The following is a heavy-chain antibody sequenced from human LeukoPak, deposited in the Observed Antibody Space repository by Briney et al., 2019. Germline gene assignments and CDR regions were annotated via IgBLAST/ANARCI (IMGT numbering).Heavy chain of an antibody. Sequence: AETLSLTCAVYDGSFSGYYWSWIRQPPGKGLEWIGEINHSGSTNYNPSLKSRVTISVDTSKNQFSLKLSSVTAADTAVYYCAIDSGYDNFDYWGQGTLVTVSS. CDR1: DGSFSGYY. CDR3: AIDSGYDNFDY. V-gene: IGHV4-34*01. J-gene: IGHJ4*02. D-gene: IGHD5-12*01. CDR2: INHSGST.